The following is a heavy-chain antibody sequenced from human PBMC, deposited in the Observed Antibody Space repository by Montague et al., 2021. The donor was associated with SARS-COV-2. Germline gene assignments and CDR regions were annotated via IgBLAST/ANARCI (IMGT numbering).Heavy chain of an antibody. V-gene: IGHV4-59*08. CDR1: GDSVGRSY. CDR3: ARQITMVREPFDS. CDR2: IYHYRSY. J-gene: IGHJ4*02. Sequence: SETLSLTCTVAGDSVGRSYWTLTRPSKGTGLETIGIIYHYRSYNHDPSPKSRLSIALDTSKNQLSLTLTSVTAADTATYYCARQITMVREPFDSWGQVTLV. D-gene: IGHD3-10*01.